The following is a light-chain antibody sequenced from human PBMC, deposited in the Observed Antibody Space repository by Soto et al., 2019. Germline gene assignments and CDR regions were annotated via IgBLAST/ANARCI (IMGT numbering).Light chain of an antibody. V-gene: IGKV3-20*01. CDR1: QSVSSSY. Sequence: EIVLTQSRGTLSLSPGERATLSCRASQSVSSSYLAWYQQKPGQAPRPLIYGASSRATGIPDRFSGSGSGTDFTLTISRLEPEDFAVYYCQQYGRGPCTFGQGTKVEIK. J-gene: IGKJ1*01. CDR3: QQYGRGPCT. CDR2: GAS.